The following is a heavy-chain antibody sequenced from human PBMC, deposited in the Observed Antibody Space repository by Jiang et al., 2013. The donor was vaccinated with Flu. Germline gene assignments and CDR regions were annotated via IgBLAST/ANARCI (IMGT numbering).Heavy chain of an antibody. CDR1: GGTFSSYA. V-gene: IGHV1-69*01. CDR2: IIPIFGTA. Sequence: QLLESGAEVKKPGSSVKVSCKASGGTFSSYAISWVRQAPGQGLEWMGGIIPIFGTANYAQKFQGRVTITADESTSTAYMELSSLRSEDTAVYYCARDLDSSDTYYYYGMDVWGQGTTVTVSS. J-gene: IGHJ6*02. CDR3: ARDLDSSDTYYYYGMDV. D-gene: IGHD6-6*01.